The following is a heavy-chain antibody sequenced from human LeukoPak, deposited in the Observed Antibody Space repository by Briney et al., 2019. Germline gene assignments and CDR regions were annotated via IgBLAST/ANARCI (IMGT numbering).Heavy chain of an antibody. CDR2: IIPVAGVT. CDR1: GGTFNNYA. Sequence: SVKVSCKASGGTFNNYAIGWVRQAPGQGLEWMGRIIPVAGVTNIAQRFQGRVTITADTSTSTAYMELRNLISEDTAEYYCARDPGAYGDYFRPSGWDSWGQGTLVTVSS. J-gene: IGHJ4*02. CDR3: ARDPGAYGDYFRPSGWDS. D-gene: IGHD4-17*01. V-gene: IGHV1-69*04.